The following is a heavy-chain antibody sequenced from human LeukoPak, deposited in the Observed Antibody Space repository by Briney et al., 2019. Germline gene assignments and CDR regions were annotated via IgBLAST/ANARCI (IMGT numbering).Heavy chain of an antibody. J-gene: IGHJ4*02. CDR3: AKDQYYDFWSGSSFDY. D-gene: IGHD3-3*01. CDR1: AFTFSSHA. CDR2: ISGSGGST. Sequence: PGGSLRLSCAASAFTFSSHAMSWVRQASGKGLEWVSAISGSGGSTYYADSVKGRFTISRDKSKNTVYLQMNSLRAEDTAVYYCAKDQYYDFWSGSSFDYWGQGTLVTVSS. V-gene: IGHV3-23*01.